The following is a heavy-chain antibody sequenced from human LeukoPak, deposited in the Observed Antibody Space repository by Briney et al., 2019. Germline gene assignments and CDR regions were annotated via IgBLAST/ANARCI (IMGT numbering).Heavy chain of an antibody. CDR1: GASISSYY. J-gene: IGHJ4*02. CDR2: IYYSGYT. V-gene: IGHV4-59*01. CDR3: ARGQVYFDY. Sequence: SETLSLTCTVSGASISSYYRSWIRQPPGKGLEYIGYIYYSGYTTYNPSLKSRVTISLDTSRNKFSLKLSSVTAADTAVYYCARGQVYFDYWGQGTLVTVSS.